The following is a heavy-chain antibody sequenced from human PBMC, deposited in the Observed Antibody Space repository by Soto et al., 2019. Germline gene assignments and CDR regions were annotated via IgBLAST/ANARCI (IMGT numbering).Heavy chain of an antibody. CDR2: IYSGGST. V-gene: IGHV3-53*01. D-gene: IGHD4-17*01. J-gene: IGHJ4*02. CDR3: AREGDGDYYFAY. Sequence: EVQLVESGGGLIQPGGSLRLSCAASGFTVSSNYMSWVRQAPGKGLEGVSVIYSGGSTYYADSVKGRFTISRDNSKNALYLQMTSLRAEDTAVYYCAREGDGDYYFAYWGQGTLDTVSS. CDR1: GFTVSSNY.